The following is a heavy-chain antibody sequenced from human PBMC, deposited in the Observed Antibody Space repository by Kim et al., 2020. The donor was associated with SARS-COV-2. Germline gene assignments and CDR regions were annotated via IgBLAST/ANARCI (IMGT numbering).Heavy chain of an antibody. CDR2: ISYDGSNK. Sequence: GGSLRLSCAASGFTFSSYAMYWVRQAPGKGLEWVAAISYDGSNKYYADSVKGRFTVSRDNSKNTLYLQMNSLRAEDTAVYYCARGWEGARVHYYGMDVWGQGTKVTVSS. CDR1: GFTFSSYA. CDR3: ARGWEGARVHYYGMDV. D-gene: IGHD1-26*01. J-gene: IGHJ6*02. V-gene: IGHV3-30*04.